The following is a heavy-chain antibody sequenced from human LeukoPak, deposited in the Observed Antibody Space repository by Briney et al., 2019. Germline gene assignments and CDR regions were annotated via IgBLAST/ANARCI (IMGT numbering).Heavy chain of an antibody. D-gene: IGHD6-19*01. J-gene: IGHJ4*02. CDR1: GFTFSSYG. Sequence: GGSLRLSCAASGFTFSSYGMHWVRQAPGKGLEWVAVISYDGSNKYYADSVKGRFTISRDNSKNTLYLQMNSLRAEDTAVYYCARSVAGVYYFDYWGQGTLVTVSS. CDR2: ISYDGSNK. CDR3: ARSVAGVYYFDY. V-gene: IGHV3-30*03.